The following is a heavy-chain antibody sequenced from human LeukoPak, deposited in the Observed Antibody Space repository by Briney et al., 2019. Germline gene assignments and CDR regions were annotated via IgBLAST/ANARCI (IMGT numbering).Heavy chain of an antibody. CDR3: ARDLFVVAFDY. J-gene: IGHJ4*02. D-gene: IGHD2-15*01. V-gene: IGHV1-18*01. Sequence: ASVKVSCNAPGYTFTNSCISWVPEAPGQELQRMGWISAYNGKTKYAQRPQARVTMTTDTSRSKAYTELRSLRSDDTAVYYCARDLFVVAFDYWGQGILVTVSS. CDR2: ISAYNGKT. CDR1: GYTFTNSC.